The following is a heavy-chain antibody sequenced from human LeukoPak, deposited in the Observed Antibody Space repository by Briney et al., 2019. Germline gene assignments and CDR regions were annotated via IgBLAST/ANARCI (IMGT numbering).Heavy chain of an antibody. Sequence: ASVKVSCKASGYTFTGYYIHWVRQAPGQGLEWMGRINPNSGGTNYAQKFQGRLTMTGDTSISTAYMELSSLRSDDTAVYYCARVCAWLGSSGCYTGYYYSMDVWGQGTTVTVSS. CDR1: GYTFTGYY. CDR3: ARVCAWLGSSGCYTGYYYSMDV. CDR2: INPNSGGT. J-gene: IGHJ6*02. D-gene: IGHD2-2*02. V-gene: IGHV1-2*06.